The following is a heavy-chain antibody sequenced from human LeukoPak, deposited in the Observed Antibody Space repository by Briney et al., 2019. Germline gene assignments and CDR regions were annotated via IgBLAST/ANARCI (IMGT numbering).Heavy chain of an antibody. V-gene: IGHV3-23*01. J-gene: IGHJ4*02. D-gene: IGHD6-19*01. CDR1: GFTFSSYA. CDR3: ATDSSGWPVGYFDY. Sequence: GGSLRLSCAASGFTFSSYAMSWVRQAPGKGLEWVSAISGSGGSTYYADSVKGRFTISRDNSKNTLYLQMNSLRAEDTAVYYCATDSSGWPVGYFDYWGQGTLVTASS. CDR2: ISGSGGST.